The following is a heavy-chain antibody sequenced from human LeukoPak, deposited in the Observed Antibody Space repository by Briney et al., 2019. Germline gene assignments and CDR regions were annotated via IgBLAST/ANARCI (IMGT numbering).Heavy chain of an antibody. J-gene: IGHJ2*01. Sequence: PSETLSLTCAVYGGSFSGYYWSWIRQPPGKGLEWIGEINHSGSTNYNPSLKSRVTISVDTSKNQFSLKLSSVTAADTAVYYCARELRYKPLYWYFDLWGRGTLVTVSS. CDR1: GGSFSGYY. V-gene: IGHV4-34*01. D-gene: IGHD1-1*01. CDR2: INHSGST. CDR3: ARELRYKPLYWYFDL.